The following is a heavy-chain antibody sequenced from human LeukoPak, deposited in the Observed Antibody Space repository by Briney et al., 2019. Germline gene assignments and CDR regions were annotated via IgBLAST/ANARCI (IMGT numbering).Heavy chain of an antibody. V-gene: IGHV4-38-2*02. Sequence: SDTLSLTCIVSGDSISSGYYWGWIRQSPGKGLEWIGTIYRSGSTYSNPSLRGRVTISVDTSKNQFSLKLSSVTAADTAVYYCARTGAGYYYYYMDVWGKGTTVTVSS. CDR3: ARTGAGYYYYYMDV. CDR1: GDSISSGYY. CDR2: IYRSGST. J-gene: IGHJ6*03. D-gene: IGHD1-26*01.